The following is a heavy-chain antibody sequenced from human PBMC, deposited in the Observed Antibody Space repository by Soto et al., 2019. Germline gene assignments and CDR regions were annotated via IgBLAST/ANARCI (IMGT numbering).Heavy chain of an antibody. CDR1: GFTFSSYS. D-gene: IGHD2-2*01. Sequence: EVQLVESGGGLVKPGGSLRLSCAASGFTFSSYSMNWVRQAPGKGLEWVSSISSSSSYIYYADSVKGRFTISRDNAKNSLYLQMNSLRAEDTAVYYCASFEGVVVPAAIEYYGMDVWRQGPTVTVSS. CDR2: ISSSSSYI. CDR3: ASFEGVVVPAAIEYYGMDV. J-gene: IGHJ6*02. V-gene: IGHV3-21*01.